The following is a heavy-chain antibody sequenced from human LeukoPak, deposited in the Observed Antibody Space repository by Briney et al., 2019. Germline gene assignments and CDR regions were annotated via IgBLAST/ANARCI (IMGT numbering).Heavy chain of an antibody. Sequence: GGSLRLSCAASGFTFSSYWMSWVRQAPGKGLEWVGFIRSKAYGGTTEYAASVKGRFTISRDDSKSIAYLQMNSLKTEDTAVYYCTRDFRYSGYDYWGQGTLVTVSS. CDR3: TRDFRYSGYDY. D-gene: IGHD5-12*01. CDR1: GFTFSSYW. J-gene: IGHJ4*02. CDR2: IRSKAYGGTT. V-gene: IGHV3-49*04.